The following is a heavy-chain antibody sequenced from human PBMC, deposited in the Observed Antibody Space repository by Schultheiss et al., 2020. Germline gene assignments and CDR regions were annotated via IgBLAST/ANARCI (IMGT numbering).Heavy chain of an antibody. V-gene: IGHV3-9*01. CDR1: GFTFDDYA. CDR2: ISWNSGSI. CDR3: ARDDLRFLEWLLRGEGWGYGMDV. Sequence: GGSLRLSCAASGFTFDDYAMHWVRQAPGKGLEWVSGISWNSGSIGYADSVKGRFTISRDNAKNSLYLQMNSLRSDDTAVYYCARDDLRFLEWLLRGEGWGYGMDVWGQGTTVTLSS. D-gene: IGHD3-3*01. J-gene: IGHJ6*02.